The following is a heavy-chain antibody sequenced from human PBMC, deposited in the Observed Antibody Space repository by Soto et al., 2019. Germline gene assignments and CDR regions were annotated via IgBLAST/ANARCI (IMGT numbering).Heavy chain of an antibody. V-gene: IGHV4-39*01. Sequence: SETLSLTCTVSGGSISSSSYYWGWIRQPPGKGLEWIGSIYYSGSTYYNPSLKSRVTISVDTSKNQFSLKLSSVTAADTAVYYCARRVVVVPAAIVDYWGQGTLVTVSS. J-gene: IGHJ4*02. D-gene: IGHD2-2*02. CDR2: IYYSGST. CDR3: ARRVVVVPAAIVDY. CDR1: GGSISSSSYY.